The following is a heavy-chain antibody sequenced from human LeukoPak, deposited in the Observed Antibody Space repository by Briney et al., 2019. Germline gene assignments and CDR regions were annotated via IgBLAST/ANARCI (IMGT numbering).Heavy chain of an antibody. CDR2: INPNSGGT. Sequence: ASVKVSCKASGYTFTGYYMHWVRQAPGQGLEWMGWINPNSGGTNYAQKFQGRVTMTRDTSISTAYMELSRLRSDDTAVYYCARGGPVVLLWFGDFDYWGQGTLVTVSS. V-gene: IGHV1-2*02. CDR3: ARGGPVVLLWFGDFDY. CDR1: GYTFTGYY. J-gene: IGHJ4*02. D-gene: IGHD3-10*01.